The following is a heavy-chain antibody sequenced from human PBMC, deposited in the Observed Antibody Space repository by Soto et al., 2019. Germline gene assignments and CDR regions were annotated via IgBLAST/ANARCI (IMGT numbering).Heavy chain of an antibody. J-gene: IGHJ4*02. Sequence: PGGSLRLSCAASGFTFSSYSMNWVRQAPGKGLEWVSYISSSSSTIYYADSVKGRFTISRDNAKNSLYLQMNSLRDEDTAVYYCARWYSSGWYPSWVDYWGQGTLVTVSS. CDR3: ARWYSSGWYPSWVDY. CDR2: ISSSSSTI. V-gene: IGHV3-48*02. CDR1: GFTFSSYS. D-gene: IGHD6-19*01.